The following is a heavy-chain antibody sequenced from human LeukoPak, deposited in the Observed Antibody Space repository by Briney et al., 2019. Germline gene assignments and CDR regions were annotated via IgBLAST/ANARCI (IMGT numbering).Heavy chain of an antibody. Sequence: PSETLSLTCTVFGGSITSNSYYWGWIRQPPGKGLEWIGSFYYSGSTYYNPSLKSRVTLSVDTSKNQFSLKLTSVTAADTAVYYCARQYFGYYYMDVWGKGPRSPSP. CDR2: FYYSGST. CDR1: GGSITSNSYY. D-gene: IGHD3-9*01. V-gene: IGHV4-39*01. CDR3: ARQYFGYYYMDV. J-gene: IGHJ6*03.